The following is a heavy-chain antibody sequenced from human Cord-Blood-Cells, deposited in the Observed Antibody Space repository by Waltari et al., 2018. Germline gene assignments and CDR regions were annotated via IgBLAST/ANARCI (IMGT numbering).Heavy chain of an antibody. D-gene: IGHD1-26*01. CDR2: IYHSGST. CDR3: ASGQWELRVYDY. CDR1: GYSISSGYY. J-gene: IGHJ4*02. V-gene: IGHV4-38-2*01. Sequence: QVQLQESGPGLVKPSETLSLTCAVSGYSISSGYYWGWIRQPPGKGLEWIGSIYHSGSTYYNPSLKMRVTISVDTSKNQFSLKLSSVTAADTAVYYCASGQWELRVYDYWGQGTLVTVSS.